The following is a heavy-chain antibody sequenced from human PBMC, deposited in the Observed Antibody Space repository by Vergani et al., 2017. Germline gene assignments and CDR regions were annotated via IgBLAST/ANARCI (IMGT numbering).Heavy chain of an antibody. V-gene: IGHV3-30*18. D-gene: IGHD4-11*01. CDR2: ISYDGSNK. Sequence: QVQLVESGGGVVQPGRSLRLSCAASGFTFSSYGMHWVRKAPGKGLEWVAVISYDGSNKYYADSVKGRFTISRDNSKNTLYLQMNSLRAEDTAVYYCAKDPSSPTVTSDYYYYYGMDVWGQGTTVTVSS. J-gene: IGHJ6*02. CDR1: GFTFSSYG. CDR3: AKDPSSPTVTSDYYYYYGMDV.